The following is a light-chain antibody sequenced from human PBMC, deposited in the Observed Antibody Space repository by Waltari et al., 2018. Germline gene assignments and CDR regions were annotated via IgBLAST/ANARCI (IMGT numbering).Light chain of an antibody. CDR1: DFPKKY. CDR2: DDD. V-gene: IGLV3-10*01. Sequence: SSQLTQPPPVSVSPGQTTRITCSGDDFPKKYASWFQKRSGQAPMLVIYDDDKRPAGIPERFSGSSSGTMATLSISEAQEEDEADYYCYSTDTSGGAFGGGTKLTVL. CDR3: YSTDTSGGA. J-gene: IGLJ2*01.